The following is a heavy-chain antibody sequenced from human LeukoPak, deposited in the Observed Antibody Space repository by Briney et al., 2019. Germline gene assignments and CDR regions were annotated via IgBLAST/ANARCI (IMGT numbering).Heavy chain of an antibody. D-gene: IGHD4-11*01. J-gene: IGHJ5*02. CDR2: ISSSGSTI. Sequence: GGSLRLSCAASGFTFSSYEMNWVRQAPGKGLEWVSYISSSGSTIYYADSVKGRFTISRDNAKNSLYLQMNSQRAEDTAVYYCARDLLTVGVWFDPWGQGTLVTVSS. CDR1: GFTFSSYE. CDR3: ARDLLTVGVWFDP. V-gene: IGHV3-48*03.